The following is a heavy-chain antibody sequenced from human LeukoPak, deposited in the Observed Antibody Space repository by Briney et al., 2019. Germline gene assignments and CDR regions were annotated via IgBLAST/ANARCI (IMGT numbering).Heavy chain of an antibody. J-gene: IGHJ4*02. CDR3: ARSSRRVRQYYFDY. CDR1: GGSISSSSYY. CDR2: IYYSGST. V-gene: IGHV4-39*07. D-gene: IGHD3-10*01. Sequence: PSETLSLTCTVSGGSISSSSYYWGWIRQPPGKGLEWIGSIYYSGSTYYNPSLKSRVTISVDTSKNQFSLKLSSVTAADTAVYYCARSSRRVRQYYFDYWGQGTLVTVSS.